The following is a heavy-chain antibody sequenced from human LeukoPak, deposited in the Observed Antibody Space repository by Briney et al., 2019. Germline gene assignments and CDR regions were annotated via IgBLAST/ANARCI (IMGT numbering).Heavy chain of an antibody. CDR3: VKSGSSRMDV. CDR1: GFTFSSYA. CDR2: ISGSGGNT. V-gene: IGHV3-23*01. D-gene: IGHD6-19*01. Sequence: PGGSLRLSCAASGFTFSSYAMHWVRQAPGKGLEWVSAISGSGGNTYYADSVKGRFTISRDNSKNTLYLRMNSLRAEDTAVYYCVKSGSSRMDVWGKGTTVTISS. J-gene: IGHJ6*04.